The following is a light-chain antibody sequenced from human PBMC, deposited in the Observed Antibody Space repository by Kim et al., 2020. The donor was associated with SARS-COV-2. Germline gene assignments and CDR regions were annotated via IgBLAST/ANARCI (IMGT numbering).Light chain of an antibody. Sequence: SSELTQDPAVSVALGQTVRITCQGDSLRSYYASWYQQKPGQAPVLVIYGKNNRPSGIPDRFSGSISGNTASLTITGAQAEDEADYYCNSRDISGNHQVFG. CDR2: GKN. V-gene: IGLV3-19*01. CDR3: NSRDISGNHQV. J-gene: IGLJ3*02. CDR1: SLRSYY.